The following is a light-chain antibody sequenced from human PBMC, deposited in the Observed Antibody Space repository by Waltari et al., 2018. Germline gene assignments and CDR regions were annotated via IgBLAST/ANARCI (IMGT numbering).Light chain of an antibody. Sequence: IVLTQSPATLSLSPGERPTLSCRASQSVSSYLAWYQQKPGQAPRLLIYDASNRATGIPARFSGSGSGTDFTLTISSLEPEDFAVYYCQQRGKWPCTFGGGTKVEIK. CDR2: DAS. CDR1: QSVSSY. CDR3: QQRGKWPCT. J-gene: IGKJ4*01. V-gene: IGKV3-11*01.